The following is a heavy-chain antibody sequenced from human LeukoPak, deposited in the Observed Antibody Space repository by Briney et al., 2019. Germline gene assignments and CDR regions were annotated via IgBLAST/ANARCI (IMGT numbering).Heavy chain of an antibody. J-gene: IGHJ4*02. Sequence: SETLSLTCTVSGGSISSYYWSWIRQPPGKGLEWIGYIYYSGSTNYNPSLKSRVTISVDTSKNQFSLKLSSVTAADTAVYYCARVLAVAGNLFDYWGQGTLVTVPS. V-gene: IGHV4-59*01. CDR3: ARVLAVAGNLFDY. D-gene: IGHD6-19*01. CDR2: IYYSGST. CDR1: GGSISSYY.